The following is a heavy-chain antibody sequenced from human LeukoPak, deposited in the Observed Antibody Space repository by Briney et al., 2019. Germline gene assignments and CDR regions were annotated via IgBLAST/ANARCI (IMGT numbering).Heavy chain of an antibody. CDR2: IYTSGST. J-gene: IGHJ6*03. D-gene: IGHD1-1*01. Sequence: SETLSLTCTVSGGSISSGSYYWSWIRQPAGKGLEWIGRIYTSGSTNYNPSLKSRVTISVDTSKNQFSLKLSSVAAADTAVYYCATTANSYYYYYYMDVWGKGTTVTVSS. CDR1: GGSISSGSYY. CDR3: ATTANSYYYYYYMDV. V-gene: IGHV4-61*02.